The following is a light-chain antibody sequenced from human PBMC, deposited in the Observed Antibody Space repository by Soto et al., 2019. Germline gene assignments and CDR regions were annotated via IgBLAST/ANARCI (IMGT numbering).Light chain of an antibody. V-gene: IGKV3-15*01. CDR2: GAS. CDR1: HTINNN. J-gene: IGKJ1*01. Sequence: DIVMTQCPATLSMSPGERATLSCRASHTINNNLAWNQQKPGQAPRLLLYGASTRATGIPDRFSGSGSGTEFTLTISSLPSEDFAVYYCQQYDKWPWTFGQGTKVRIK. CDR3: QQYDKWPWT.